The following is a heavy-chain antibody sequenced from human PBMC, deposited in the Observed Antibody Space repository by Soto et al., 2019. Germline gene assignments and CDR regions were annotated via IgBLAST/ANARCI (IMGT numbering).Heavy chain of an antibody. D-gene: IGHD3-22*01. CDR1: VGILASSG. Sequence: QVQLIQSEAEVKKPGSSVRVSCTASVGILASSGFSWVRQAPVQRLVWVGVFIPIFRALTYMEKFQARVRIAADESTNTVYLDLSSLTSEDTDVYYCVRDRRIDYSDPQDEFVASAYEVWGQGKMVSFSS. V-gene: IGHV1-69*01. CDR2: FIPIFRAL. J-gene: IGHJ3*01. CDR3: VRDRRIDYSDPQDEFVASAYEV.